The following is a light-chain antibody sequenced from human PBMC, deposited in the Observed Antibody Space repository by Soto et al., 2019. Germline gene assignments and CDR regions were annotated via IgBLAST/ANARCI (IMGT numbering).Light chain of an antibody. Sequence: IVMTQSPATLSVSPGEPSTLSCRASQSVRTNLAWYQHKPGQSPSLLIYGAYKRATIFTARFSGSGSGTEFTLTINSLQSEDFAVYYCQQYNDNWPTFGQGTKVDIK. CDR2: GAY. V-gene: IGKV3-15*01. CDR1: QSVRTN. J-gene: IGKJ1*01. CDR3: QQYNDNWPT.